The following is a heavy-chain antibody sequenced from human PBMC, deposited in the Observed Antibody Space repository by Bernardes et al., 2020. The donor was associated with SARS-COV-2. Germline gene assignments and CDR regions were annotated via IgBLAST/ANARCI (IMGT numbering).Heavy chain of an antibody. Sequence: QTLSLTCAISGDSVSSNSGAWNWIRQSPSRGLEWLGRTYYRSKWYNDYAISVKTRITIKPDTSKNQFSLQLNSVTPEDTAVYYCARGRRAFDIWGQGTVVTVSS. CDR2: TYYRSKWYN. CDR1: GDSVSSNSGA. CDR3: ARGRRAFDI. J-gene: IGHJ3*02. V-gene: IGHV6-1*01.